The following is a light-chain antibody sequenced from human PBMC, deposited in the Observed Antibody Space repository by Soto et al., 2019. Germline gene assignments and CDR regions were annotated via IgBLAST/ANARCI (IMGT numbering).Light chain of an antibody. V-gene: IGLV2-14*03. J-gene: IGLJ2*01. Sequence: QSVLTQPASVSGSPGQSITISCTGTSSDIGGYSYVSWYQQHPGKAPKLIVYDVSNRPSGISNRFSGSKSGNTASLTISGLQAEDEADYYCSSYTSSSNVLFGGGTKLTVL. CDR2: DVS. CDR1: SSDIGGYSY. CDR3: SSYTSSSNVL.